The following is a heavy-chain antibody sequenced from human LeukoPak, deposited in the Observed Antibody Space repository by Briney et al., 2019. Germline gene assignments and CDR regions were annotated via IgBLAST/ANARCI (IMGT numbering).Heavy chain of an antibody. V-gene: IGHV1-18*01. CDR2: ISPYNGNT. J-gene: IGHJ4*02. D-gene: IGHD6-19*01. CDR1: GYXFTSVG. Sequence: ASVKVSCKPSGYXFTSVGIIWVRRAPGQGLEWMGWISPYNGNTRYAQKFQGRVAMTTDTSTTTAYMELRGLRFNDTAVYYCARAGSGSGWYFDYWGQGTLVTVSS. CDR3: ARAGSGSGWYFDY.